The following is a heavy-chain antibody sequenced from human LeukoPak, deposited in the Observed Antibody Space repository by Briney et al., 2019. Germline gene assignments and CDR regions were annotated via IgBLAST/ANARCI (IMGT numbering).Heavy chain of an antibody. Sequence: GGSLRLSCAASGFPFDSYSFHWVRQAPGKGLEWVALISHGGRGKYYADAVKGRFTISRDDAKNTLSLQMSSLRAEDTSLYYCARDPSFSRGFNFVLSSWGQGTLVTVSS. CDR2: ISHGGRGK. CDR3: ARDPSFSRGFNFVLSS. CDR1: GFPFDSYS. D-gene: IGHD5-24*01. V-gene: IGHV3-30*04. J-gene: IGHJ5*02.